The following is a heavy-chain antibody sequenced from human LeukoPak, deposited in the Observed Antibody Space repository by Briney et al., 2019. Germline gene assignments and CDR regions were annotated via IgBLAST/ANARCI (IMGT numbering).Heavy chain of an antibody. D-gene: IGHD4-17*01. CDR3: ASLIRVIDYGDYDLDY. V-gene: IGHV1-69*05. J-gene: IGHJ4*02. CDR1: GGTFSSYA. CDR2: IIPIFGTA. Sequence: PVKVSCKASGGTFSSYAISWVRQAPGQGLEWMGGIIPIFGTANYAQKFQGRVTITTDESTSTAYMELSSLRSEDTAVYYCASLIRVIDYGDYDLDYWGQGTLVTVSS.